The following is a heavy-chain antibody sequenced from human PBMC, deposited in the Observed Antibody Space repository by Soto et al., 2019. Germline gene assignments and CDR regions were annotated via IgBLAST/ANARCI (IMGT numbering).Heavy chain of an antibody. CDR2: IIPIFGTA. V-gene: IGHV1-69*13. J-gene: IGHJ4*02. CDR3: ARRDDSSGYFDY. CDR1: GVTFSSYA. Sequence: ASVKVSCKASGVTFSSYAISWVRQAPGQGLEWMGGIIPIFGTANYAQKFQGRVTITADESTSTAYMELSSLRSEDTAVYYCARRDDSSGYFDYWGQGTLVTVSS. D-gene: IGHD3-22*01.